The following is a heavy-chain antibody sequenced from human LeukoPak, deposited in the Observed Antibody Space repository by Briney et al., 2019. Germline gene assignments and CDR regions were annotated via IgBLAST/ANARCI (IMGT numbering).Heavy chain of an antibody. Sequence: ASVKVSCKASGYTFTGYYMHWVRQAPGRGLEWMGWINPNSGDTNYAQKFQGRVTMTRDTSISTAYMELSRLRSDDTAVYYCARDPFSYCGGDCYPYYYYYGMDVWGQGTTVTVSS. CDR3: ARDPFSYCGGDCYPYYYYYGMDV. D-gene: IGHD2-21*02. J-gene: IGHJ6*02. CDR2: INPNSGDT. CDR1: GYTFTGYY. V-gene: IGHV1-2*02.